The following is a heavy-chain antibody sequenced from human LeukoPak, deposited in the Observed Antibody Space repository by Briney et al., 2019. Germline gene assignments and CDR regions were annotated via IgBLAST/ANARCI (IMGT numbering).Heavy chain of an antibody. V-gene: IGHV4-59*01. Sequence: PSETLSHTCTVSGGSISSYYWSWIRQPPGKGLEWIGYIYYSGSTNYNPSLKSRVTISVDTSKNQFSLKLSSVTAADTAVYCARGSFYYDSSGYQYYFDYWGQGTLVTVSS. CDR2: IYYSGST. CDR3: ARGSFYYDSSGYQYYFDY. J-gene: IGHJ4*02. CDR1: GGSISSYY. D-gene: IGHD3-22*01.